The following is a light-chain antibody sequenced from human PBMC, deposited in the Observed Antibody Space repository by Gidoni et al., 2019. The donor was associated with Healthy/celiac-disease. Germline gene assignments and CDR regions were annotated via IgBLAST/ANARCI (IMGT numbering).Light chain of an antibody. CDR1: QGISNS. CDR3: QHPRT. CDR2: AAS. J-gene: IGKJ1*01. Sequence: DLQMTQSPSSLSASVGDRVTITCRASQGISNSLAWYQQKPGKAPKLLLYAASRLERAVPARCSGSRSVTDYTLTISRLQPEDFATYYCQHPRTFGQGTKVEIK. V-gene: IGKV1-NL1*01.